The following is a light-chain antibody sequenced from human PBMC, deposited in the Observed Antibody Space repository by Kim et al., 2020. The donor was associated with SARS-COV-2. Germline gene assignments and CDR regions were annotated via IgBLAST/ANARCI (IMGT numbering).Light chain of an antibody. Sequence: ASVGDRVTITCRASQDINTRLAWYQQRPGMVPKLLIDGASSLQSGVPSRFSGSGSVTDFTLTIWSLQPEDFATYYCQQANNFPWTFGQGTKVDIK. CDR1: QDINTR. J-gene: IGKJ1*01. CDR3: QQANNFPWT. CDR2: GAS. V-gene: IGKV1-12*01.